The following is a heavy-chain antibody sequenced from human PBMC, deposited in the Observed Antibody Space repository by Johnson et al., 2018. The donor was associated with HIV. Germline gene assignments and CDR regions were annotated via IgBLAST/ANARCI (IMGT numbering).Heavy chain of an antibody. CDR1: GITVSRNY. V-gene: IGHV3-66*01. D-gene: IGHD1-7*01. CDR2: IYSGENT. Sequence: EVQLVESGGGFVQPGGSLRLSCAGSGITVSRNYMSWVRQAPGKGLEWVSLIYSGENTKYADSVKGRFTMSRDNAKKSLYLQMNSLRAEDTAVYYCARYEGNYVAFDIWGQGTMVTVSS. CDR3: ARYEGNYVAFDI. J-gene: IGHJ3*02.